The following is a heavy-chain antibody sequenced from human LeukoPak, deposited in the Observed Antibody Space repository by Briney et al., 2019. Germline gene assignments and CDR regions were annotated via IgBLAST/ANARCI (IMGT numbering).Heavy chain of an antibody. V-gene: IGHV3-48*03. CDR2: ISSTGSNI. D-gene: IGHD4-17*01. CDR3: ARYHYGDLDYLDC. Sequence: GGSLRLSCAASGFTFSSYEMNWVRQAPGKGLEWVSYISSTGSNIYYADSVKGRFTISRDNAKNSLHLQMNSLRVEDTAVYYCARYHYGDLDYLDCWGQGTLVTVSS. J-gene: IGHJ4*02. CDR1: GFTFSSYE.